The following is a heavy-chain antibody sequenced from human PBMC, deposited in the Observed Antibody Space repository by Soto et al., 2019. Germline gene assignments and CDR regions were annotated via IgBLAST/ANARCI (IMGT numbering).Heavy chain of an antibody. Sequence: ASVKVSCKASGYTFTSYAMHWVRQAPGQRLEWMGWINAGNGNTKYSQKFQGRVTITRDTSASTAYMELSSLRSEDTAVYYCAIDRCSGGSCYSKWLDSWGKGNLVTVSS. J-gene: IGHJ5*01. CDR2: INAGNGNT. CDR3: AIDRCSGGSCYSKWLDS. D-gene: IGHD2-15*01. V-gene: IGHV1-3*01. CDR1: GYTFTSYA.